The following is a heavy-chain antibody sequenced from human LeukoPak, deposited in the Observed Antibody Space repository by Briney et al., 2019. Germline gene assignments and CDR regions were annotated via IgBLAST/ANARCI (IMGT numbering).Heavy chain of an antibody. J-gene: IGHJ6*02. D-gene: IGHD3-22*01. CDR1: GGTFSSYA. V-gene: IGHV1-18*01. Sequence: ASVKVSCKASGGTFSSYAISWVRQAPGQGLEWMGWISAYNGNTNYAQKLQGRVTMTTDTSTSTAYMELRSLRSDDTAVYYCARDTEGGYYGMDVWGQGTTVTVSS. CDR2: ISAYNGNT. CDR3: ARDTEGGYYGMDV.